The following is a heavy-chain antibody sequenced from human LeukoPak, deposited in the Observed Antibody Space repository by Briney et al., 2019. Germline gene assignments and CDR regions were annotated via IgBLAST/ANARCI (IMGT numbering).Heavy chain of an antibody. J-gene: IGHJ3*02. CDR1: GGSISSGGYY. Sequence: SETLSLTCTVSGGSISSGGYYWCWIRQHPGKGLEWIGYIYYSGSTYYNPSLKSRVTISVDTSKNQFSLKLSSVTAADTAVYYCASYSSGWYAPRAFDIWGQGTMVTVSS. CDR2: IYYSGST. D-gene: IGHD6-19*01. CDR3: ASYSSGWYAPRAFDI. V-gene: IGHV4-31*03.